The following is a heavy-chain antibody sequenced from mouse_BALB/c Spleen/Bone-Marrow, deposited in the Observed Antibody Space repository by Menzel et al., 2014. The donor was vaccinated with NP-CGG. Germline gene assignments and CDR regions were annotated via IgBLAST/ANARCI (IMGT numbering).Heavy chain of an antibody. CDR1: GYAFTNYW. Sequence: VQVVESGAELVRPGTSVKVSCKASGYAFTNYWIEWVKQRPGQGLEWIGVINPGSGGVNYNEKFKGKATLTADKSSNTAYIQLSSLTSDDSAVYFCSREITRYAVDYWGQGTSVTVSS. D-gene: IGHD2-4*01. CDR3: SREITRYAVDY. V-gene: IGHV1-54*01. CDR2: INPGSGGV. J-gene: IGHJ4*01.